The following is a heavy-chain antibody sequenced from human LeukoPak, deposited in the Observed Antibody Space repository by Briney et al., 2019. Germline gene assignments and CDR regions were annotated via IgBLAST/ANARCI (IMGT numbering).Heavy chain of an antibody. V-gene: IGHV4-30-4*01. CDR3: ARGEDILTGYYNVGDASDI. CDR1: GGSISSGDYY. J-gene: IGHJ3*02. Sequence: SQTLSLTCTVSGGSISSGDYYWSWIRQPPGKGLEWIGYIYYSGSTYYNPSLKSRVTISVDTSKNQLSLKLSSVTAADTAVYYCARGEDILTGYYNVGDASDIWGQGTMVTVSS. CDR2: IYYSGST. D-gene: IGHD3-9*01.